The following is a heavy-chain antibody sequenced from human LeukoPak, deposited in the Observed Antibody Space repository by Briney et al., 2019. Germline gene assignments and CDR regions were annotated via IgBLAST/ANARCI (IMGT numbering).Heavy chain of an antibody. V-gene: IGHV3-23*01. J-gene: IGHJ3*02. CDR2: VSGSGGNT. Sequence: GGSLRLSCAASGFTFSSYAMTWVRQAPGKGLEWVSVVSGSGGNTYYADSVKGRFTISRDNSKNTLFLQMNSLRAEDTAVYYCAKRTYFEWVPTDAFHIWGQGTMVTVSS. CDR1: GFTFSSYA. CDR3: AKRTYFEWVPTDAFHI. D-gene: IGHD3-3*01.